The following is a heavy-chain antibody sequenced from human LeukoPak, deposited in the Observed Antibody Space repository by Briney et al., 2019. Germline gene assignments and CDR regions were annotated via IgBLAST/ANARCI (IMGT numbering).Heavy chain of an antibody. CDR3: ARWVWDSSGWSPDWYFDL. CDR1: GGTISSGSYY. J-gene: IGHJ2*01. D-gene: IGHD6-19*01. Sequence: SQTLSLTCTVSGGTISSGSYYWSWIRQPAGKGLEWIGRIYTSGSTNYNPSLKSRVTISVDTSKNQFSLKLSSVTAADTAVYYCARWVWDSSGWSPDWYFDLWGRGTLVTVSS. CDR2: IYTSGST. V-gene: IGHV4-61*02.